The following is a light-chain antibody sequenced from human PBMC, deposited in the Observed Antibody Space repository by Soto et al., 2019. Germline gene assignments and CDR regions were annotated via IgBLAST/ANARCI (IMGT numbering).Light chain of an antibody. Sequence: DIQMTQSPSSLSASVGDRVTITCRASQSITIYLNWYQQKPGEAPNLLIFGASTLQSGVPSRFSGSGSGTDFTLTISSLQPEDFATYYCQQSGDTPPWTFGQGTKVEIK. CDR3: QQSGDTPPWT. J-gene: IGKJ1*01. CDR1: QSITIY. CDR2: GAS. V-gene: IGKV1-39*01.